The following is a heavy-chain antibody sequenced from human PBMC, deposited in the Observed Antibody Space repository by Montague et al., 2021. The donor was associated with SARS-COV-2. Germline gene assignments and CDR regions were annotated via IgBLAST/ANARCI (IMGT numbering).Heavy chain of an antibody. V-gene: IGHV3-33*06. CDR2: LWSGGNTK. J-gene: IGHJ6*02. CDR3: LKEVRPASMGV. CDR1: GFRFRDYA. D-gene: IGHD3-10*01. Sequence: SLRLSCAASGFRFRDYAMHWVRQAPGKGLEWVAVLWSGGNTKYYVDSVKGRFTVSRDDSQNTLYLQMTRLRADDTAIYFRLKEVRPASMGVWGRGTTVTVSS.